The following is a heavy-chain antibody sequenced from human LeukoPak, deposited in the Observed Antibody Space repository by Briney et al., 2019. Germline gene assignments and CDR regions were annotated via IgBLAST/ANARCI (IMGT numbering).Heavy chain of an antibody. CDR2: IYSDGDT. D-gene: IGHD5-24*01. J-gene: IGHJ4*02. V-gene: IGHV3-66*02. CDR3: ARDPRDGYGHFDY. Sequence: QSGGSLRLSCVVSGFTFSGNHMNWVRQAPGKGLEWVSVIYSDGDTYYADSVEGRFTISRDSSRNTLSLQMNSLKPEDTAVYYCARDPRDGYGHFDYWGQGTLVTVSS. CDR1: GFTFSGNH.